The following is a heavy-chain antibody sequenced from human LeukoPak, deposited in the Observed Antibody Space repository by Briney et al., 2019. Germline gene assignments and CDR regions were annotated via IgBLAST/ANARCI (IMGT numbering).Heavy chain of an antibody. Sequence: ASVKVSCKASGYTFTGYYMHWVRQAPGQGLEWMGWINPNSGGTNYAQKFQGRVTMTRDTSISTAYMELSRLRSDDTAVYYRARADCSSTSCYSGGYWFDPWGQGTLVTVSS. CDR2: INPNSGGT. CDR3: ARADCSSTSCYSGGYWFDP. J-gene: IGHJ5*02. V-gene: IGHV1-2*02. D-gene: IGHD2-2*01. CDR1: GYTFTGYY.